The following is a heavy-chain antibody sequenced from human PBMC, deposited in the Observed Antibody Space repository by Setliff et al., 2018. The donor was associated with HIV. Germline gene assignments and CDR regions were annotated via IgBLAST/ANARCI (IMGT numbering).Heavy chain of an antibody. D-gene: IGHD3-3*01. CDR3: ARESRNDFWSGYYRTFDI. V-gene: IGHV4-31*11. CDR1: GGSFSGHY. Sequence: SETLSLTCAVYGGSFSGHYWSWIRQHPGKGLEWIGYIYYSGSTYYNPSLKRRVTISVDTSKNQFSLKLSSVTAADTAMYFCARESRNDFWSGYYRTFDIWGQGTMVTVSS. J-gene: IGHJ3*02. CDR2: IYYSGST.